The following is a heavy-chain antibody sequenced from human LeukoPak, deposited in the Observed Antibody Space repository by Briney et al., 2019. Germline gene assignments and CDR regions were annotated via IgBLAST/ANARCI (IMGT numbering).Heavy chain of an antibody. CDR2: IIPIFGTA. V-gene: IGHV1-69*05. CDR3: AREFFFDASHCFDY. Sequence: SVKLSCKASGGTFSSYAISWVRQAPGQGLEWMGMIIPIFGTANYAQKFQGRVTITTDESTSTAYMELSSLRSEDTAVYYWAREFFFDASHCFDYWGQGTLVTVSS. J-gene: IGHJ4*02. D-gene: IGHD3-3*01. CDR1: GGTFSSYA.